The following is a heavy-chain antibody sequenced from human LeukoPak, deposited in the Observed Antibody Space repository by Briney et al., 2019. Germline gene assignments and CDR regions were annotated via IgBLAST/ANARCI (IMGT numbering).Heavy chain of an antibody. CDR3: AKDHGSQRPAEYFQH. CDR1: GFTFSSYA. D-gene: IGHD1-26*01. Sequence: GGSLRLSCAASGFTFSSYAMSWVRQAPGKGREWVSAISGSGGSTYYADSVKGRFTISRDNSKNTLYLQMNSLRAEDTAVYYCAKDHGSQRPAEYFQHWGQGTLVTVSS. CDR2: ISGSGGST. V-gene: IGHV3-23*01. J-gene: IGHJ1*01.